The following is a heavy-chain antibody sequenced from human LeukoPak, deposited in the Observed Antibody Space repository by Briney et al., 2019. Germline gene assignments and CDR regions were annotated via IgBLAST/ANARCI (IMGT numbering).Heavy chain of an antibody. CDR3: ASNSRGYSYGDALDY. Sequence: SVKISCKASGGTFSSYAISWVRQAPGQGLEWMGRIIPIFGTANYAQKFQGRVTITTDESTSTAYMELSSLRSEDTAVYYSASNSRGYSYGDALDYWGQGTLVAVSS. J-gene: IGHJ4*02. CDR2: IIPIFGTA. D-gene: IGHD5-18*01. V-gene: IGHV1-69*05. CDR1: GGTFSSYA.